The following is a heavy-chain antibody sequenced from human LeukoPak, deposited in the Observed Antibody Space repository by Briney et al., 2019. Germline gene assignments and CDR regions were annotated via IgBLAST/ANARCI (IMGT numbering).Heavy chain of an antibody. D-gene: IGHD3-16*02. CDR2: TYYRSKWYN. CDR3: ARVGDMITFGGVIVEGYLDY. Sequence: SQTLSLTCAISGDSVSSNSAAWNWIRQSPSRGLEWLGRTYYRSKWYNDYAVSVKSRITINPDTSKNQFSLQLNSVTPEDTAVYYCARVGDMITFGGVIVEGYLDYWGQGTLVTVSS. V-gene: IGHV6-1*01. J-gene: IGHJ4*02. CDR1: GDSVSSNSAA.